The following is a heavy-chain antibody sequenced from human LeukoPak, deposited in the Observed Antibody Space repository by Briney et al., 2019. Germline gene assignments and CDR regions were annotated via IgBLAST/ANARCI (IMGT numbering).Heavy chain of an antibody. CDR2: IKQDGSEA. V-gene: IGHV3-7*01. CDR1: GFSISTYW. D-gene: IGHD6-19*01. J-gene: IGHJ4*02. Sequence: PGGSLRPSCAASGFSISTYWMNRVRQAPGKGLEWVATIKQDGSEALYVDFVKGRFTISRDNAKNSLYLQMNSLRAEDTAVYYCSGGSGWLTDYWGQGTLVTVSS. CDR3: SGGSGWLTDY.